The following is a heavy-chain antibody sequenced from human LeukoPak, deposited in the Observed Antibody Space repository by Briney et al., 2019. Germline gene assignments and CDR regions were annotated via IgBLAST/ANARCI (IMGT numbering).Heavy chain of an antibody. CDR3: ARDLDYGGNSVVLDY. D-gene: IGHD4-23*01. CDR2: INPNSGGT. Sequence: ASVKVSCKASGYTFTGYYMHWVRQAPGQGLEWMGWINPNSGGTNYAQKFRGRVTMTRDTSISTAYMGLSRLRSDDTAVYYCARDLDYGGNSVVLDYWGQGTLVTVSS. CDR1: GYTFTGYY. V-gene: IGHV1-2*02. J-gene: IGHJ4*02.